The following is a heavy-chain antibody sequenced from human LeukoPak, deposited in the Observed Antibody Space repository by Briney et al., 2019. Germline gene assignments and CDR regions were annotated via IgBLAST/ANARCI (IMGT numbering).Heavy chain of an antibody. J-gene: IGHJ4*02. CDR1: GFTSTNYW. CDR2: IKSDGITT. CDR3: ARGMFHGYCTDY. Sequence: GGSLRLSCAASGFTSTNYWIHWVRQAPGKGLMWVSRIKSDGITTNYADSVKGRFTISRDNAKNTVYLQMNSLRAEDTAAYFCARGMFHGYCTDYWGQGTWVPVSS. D-gene: IGHD3-3*01. V-gene: IGHV3-74*01.